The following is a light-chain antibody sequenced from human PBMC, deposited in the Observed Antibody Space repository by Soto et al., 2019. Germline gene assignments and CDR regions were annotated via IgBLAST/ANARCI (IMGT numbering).Light chain of an antibody. CDR3: QQYHSWPT. CDR1: QSVSTN. Sequence: GMTQSVATRSVSPRERATRWGRASQSVSTNLAWYQQNPGQAPRLLISGASTRATAVPARFSGSGSGTEFTLTISSLQSEDFALYYCQQYHSWPTFGQGTRLEIK. V-gene: IGKV3-15*01. CDR2: GAS. J-gene: IGKJ5*01.